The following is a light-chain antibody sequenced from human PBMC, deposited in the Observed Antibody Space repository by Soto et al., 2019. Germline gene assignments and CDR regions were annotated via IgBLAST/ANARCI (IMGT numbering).Light chain of an antibody. J-gene: IGLJ1*01. CDR2: AVS. Sequence: QSPLTQPPSASGSPGQSVAISCTGTSRDVGGQNYVSWYQQHPGKAPKLLIYAVSNRPSGVPDRFFGSKSGNTASLTISGLRAEDEADYYCCSHAGNNNYVFGTGTKLTVL. CDR1: SRDVGGQNY. CDR3: CSHAGNNNYV. V-gene: IGLV2-8*01.